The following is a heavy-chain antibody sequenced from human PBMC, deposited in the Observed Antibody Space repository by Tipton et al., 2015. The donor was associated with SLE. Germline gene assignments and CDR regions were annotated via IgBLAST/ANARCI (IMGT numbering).Heavy chain of an antibody. CDR2: ISPSGSI. J-gene: IGHJ4*02. CDR3: ASWYSSSWYYFDY. CDR1: GASFSGYY. D-gene: IGHD6-13*01. Sequence: GLVKPSETLSLTCAVYGASFSGYYWNWIRQSPRKGLEWIGEISPSGSINYNPSLKSRVTISVDTSKNQFSLNVSSVTAADTAVYYCASWYSSSWYYFDYWGQGTLVTVSS. V-gene: IGHV4-34*01.